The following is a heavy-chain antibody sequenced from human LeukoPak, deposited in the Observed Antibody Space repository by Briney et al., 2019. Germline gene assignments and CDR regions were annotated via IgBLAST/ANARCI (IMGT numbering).Heavy chain of an antibody. CDR3: ARMSGSHIDY. CDR1: ELTFSSYG. D-gene: IGHD1-26*01. Sequence: GGSPRLSCAASELTFSSYGMHWVRQAPGQGLEWVAFIWYDGSNKYYADSVKGRFTISRDNSKNTLFLQMNSLRAEDTAVYYCARMSGSHIDYWGQGTLVTVSS. V-gene: IGHV3-30*02. CDR2: IWYDGSNK. J-gene: IGHJ4*02.